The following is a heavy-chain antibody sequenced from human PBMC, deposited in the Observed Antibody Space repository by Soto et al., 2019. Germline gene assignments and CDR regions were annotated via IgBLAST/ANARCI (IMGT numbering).Heavy chain of an antibody. Sequence: QVQLVESGGGVVQPGRSLRLSCAASGFTFSSYGMHWVRQAPGRGLEWVAVISYDGSNKYYADSVKGRFTISRDNSKNTLYLQMNSLRAEDTAVYYCAKDSVVGANYYYYGMDVWGQGTTVTVSS. CDR3: AKDSVVGANYYYYGMDV. J-gene: IGHJ6*02. D-gene: IGHD1-26*01. V-gene: IGHV3-30*18. CDR1: GFTFSSYG. CDR2: ISYDGSNK.